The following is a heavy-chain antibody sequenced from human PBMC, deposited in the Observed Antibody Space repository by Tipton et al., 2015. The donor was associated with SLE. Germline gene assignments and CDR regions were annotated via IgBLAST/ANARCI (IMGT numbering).Heavy chain of an antibody. CDR3: ASRRNTGYSSGWFDY. J-gene: IGHJ5*01. CDR2: INHSGST. D-gene: IGHD6-19*01. Sequence: TLSLTCAVYGGSFSGYYWSWIRQPPGKGLEWIGEINHSGSTNYNPSLKSRVTISVDTSKNQFSLKLSSVTAADTAVYYCASRRNTGYSSGWFDYWGQGTLVTVSS. CDR1: GGSFSGYY. V-gene: IGHV4-34*01.